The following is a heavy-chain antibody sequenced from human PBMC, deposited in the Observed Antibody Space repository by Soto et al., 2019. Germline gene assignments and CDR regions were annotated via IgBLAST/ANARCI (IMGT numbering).Heavy chain of an antibody. CDR2: IVVSSGNT. J-gene: IGHJ4*02. D-gene: IGHD2-21*02. CDR1: GFTFFTSA. CDR3: AADPYCGGDCYFDY. Sequence: GASVKVSCKASGFTFFTSAVQWVRQARGQGLEWIGWIVVSSGNTNYAQKFQERVTITRDMSTNTAYMELTSLRSEDTAVYYCAADPYCGGDCYFDYWGQGIVVTVS. V-gene: IGHV1-58*01.